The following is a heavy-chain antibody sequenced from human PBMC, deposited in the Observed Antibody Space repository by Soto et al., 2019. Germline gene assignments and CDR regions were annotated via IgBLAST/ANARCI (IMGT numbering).Heavy chain of an antibody. D-gene: IGHD6-25*01. Sequence: GALRLSCAASGFTFSSYSMNWVRQAPGKGLEWVSSISSSSSYIYYADSVKGRFTISRDNAKNSLYLQMNSLRAEDTAVYYCARDSGFHYGMDVWGQGTTVTVSS. CDR2: ISSSSSYI. CDR1: GFTFSSYS. V-gene: IGHV3-21*01. CDR3: ARDSGFHYGMDV. J-gene: IGHJ6*02.